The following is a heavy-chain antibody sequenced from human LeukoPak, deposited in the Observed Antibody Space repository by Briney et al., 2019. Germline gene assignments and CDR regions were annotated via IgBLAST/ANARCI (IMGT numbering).Heavy chain of an antibody. Sequence: GSLRLSCAASGFTFSSYAMSWVCQAPGEGLEWVSAISGSGGSTYYADSVKGRFTISRDNSKNTLYLQMNSLRAEDTAVYYCAKDRYCSGGSCPSSGWYNYFDYWGQGTLVTVSS. CDR3: AKDRYCSGGSCPSSGWYNYFDY. CDR1: GFTFSSYA. CDR2: ISGSGGST. D-gene: IGHD2-15*01. J-gene: IGHJ4*02. V-gene: IGHV3-23*01.